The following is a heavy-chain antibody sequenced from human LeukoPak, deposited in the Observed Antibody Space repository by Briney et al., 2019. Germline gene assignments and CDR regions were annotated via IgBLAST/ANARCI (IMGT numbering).Heavy chain of an antibody. CDR3: ARQPLYYDSSGSYADDFDY. D-gene: IGHD3-22*01. Sequence: SETLSLTCTVSGASIISANYYWNWIRQPPGKGLEWIGNIYYSGSTHSNPSLKSRVTVSVDTSKNQFSLRLSSVTAADTAVYYCARQPLYYDSSGSYADDFDYWGQGTLVTVSS. CDR2: IYYSGST. J-gene: IGHJ4*02. V-gene: IGHV4-39*01. CDR1: GASIISANYY.